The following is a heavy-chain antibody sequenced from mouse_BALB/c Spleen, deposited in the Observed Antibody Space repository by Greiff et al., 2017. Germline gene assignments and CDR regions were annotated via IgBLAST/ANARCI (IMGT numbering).Heavy chain of an antibody. D-gene: IGHD2-2*01. Sequence: VQRVESGPGLVAPSQSLSITCTVSGFSLTGYGVNWVRQPPGKGLEWLGMIWGDGSTDYNSALKSRLSISKDNSKSQVFLKMNSLQTDDTARYYCARDLDGYAYYYAMDYWGQGTSVTVSS. V-gene: IGHV2-6-7*01. J-gene: IGHJ4*01. CDR2: IWGDGST. CDR1: GFSLTGYG. CDR3: ARDLDGYAYYYAMDY.